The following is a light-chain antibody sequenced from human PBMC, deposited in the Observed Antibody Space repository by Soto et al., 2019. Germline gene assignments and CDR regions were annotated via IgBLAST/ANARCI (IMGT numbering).Light chain of an antibody. CDR1: QGISSY. Sequence: MQLTQSPSSLSPSVGGRVTITCLASQGISSYLAWYQQKPGKAPKLLIYAASTLQSGVPSRFSGSGSGTDFTLTISSLQPEDFATYYCQQLNSYPLTVGGGTKVDIK. J-gene: IGKJ4*01. CDR2: AAS. V-gene: IGKV1-9*01. CDR3: QQLNSYPLT.